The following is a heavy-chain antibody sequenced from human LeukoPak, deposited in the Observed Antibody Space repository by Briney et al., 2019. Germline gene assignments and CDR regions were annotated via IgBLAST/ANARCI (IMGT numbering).Heavy chain of an antibody. D-gene: IGHD1-26*01. J-gene: IGHJ4*02. CDR2: ITRNSDYI. CDR1: GFTFSRYG. CDR3: ARHDGSGSYLFDY. Sequence: PGGSLRLSCAASGFTFSRYGMNWVRQAPGKGLEWVSSITRNSDYIYYADSVSGRFTISRDNAKNSLYLQMNTLRAEDTAVYYCARHDGSGSYLFDYWGQGTLVTVSS. V-gene: IGHV3-21*01.